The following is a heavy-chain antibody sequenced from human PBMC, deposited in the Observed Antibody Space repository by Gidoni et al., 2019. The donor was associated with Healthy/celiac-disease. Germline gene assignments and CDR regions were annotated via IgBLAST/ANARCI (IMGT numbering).Heavy chain of an antibody. CDR1: GYTFTSYA. D-gene: IGHD2-2*03. V-gene: IGHV1-3*01. Sequence: QVQLVQSGAEVKKPGASVKVSCKASGYTFTSYAMHWVRQGPGQSLEWMAWINAGNGNTKYSQKFQGRVTITRDTSASTAYMELSSLRSEDTAVYYCARGEMDIVVVPAATYYYYYGMDVWGQGTTVTVSS. J-gene: IGHJ6*02. CDR3: ARGEMDIVVVPAATYYYYYGMDV. CDR2: INAGNGNT.